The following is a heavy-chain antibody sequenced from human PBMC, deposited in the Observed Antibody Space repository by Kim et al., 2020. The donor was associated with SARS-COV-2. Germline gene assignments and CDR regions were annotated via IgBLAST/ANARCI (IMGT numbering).Heavy chain of an antibody. CDR2: IYHSGRT. J-gene: IGHJ5*02. V-gene: IGHV4-38-2*02. D-gene: IGHD3-16*01. Sequence: SETLSLTCTVSGYSISSGYYWGWIRQPPGKGLEWIGSIYHSGRTYYNPSLKSRVTISVDTSKNQFSLKLSSVTAADTAVYYCARRESTRYAPFDPWGQGTLVTVSS. CDR1: GYSISSGYY. CDR3: ARRESTRYAPFDP.